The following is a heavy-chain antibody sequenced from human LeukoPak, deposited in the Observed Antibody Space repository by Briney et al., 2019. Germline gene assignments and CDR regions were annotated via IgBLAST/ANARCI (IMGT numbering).Heavy chain of an antibody. CDR1: GFTFSAYS. J-gene: IGHJ4*02. CDR3: TRLYQLVLDY. V-gene: IGHV3-21*01. CDR2: ISSSGSYI. D-gene: IGHD2-2*01. Sequence: GGSLRLSCAASGFTFSAYSMNWVRQAPGKGLEWVSSISSSGSYIYYADSVKGRFIISRDNVKNSLYLQMNSLRADDTAVYYCTRLYQLVLDYWGQGTLVTVSS.